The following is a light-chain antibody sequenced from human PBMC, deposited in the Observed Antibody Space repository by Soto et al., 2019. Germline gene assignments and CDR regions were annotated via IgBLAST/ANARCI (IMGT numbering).Light chain of an antibody. CDR1: QSVSSSY. V-gene: IGKV3-20*01. Sequence: EIVLTQSPGTLSLSPGERATLSCRASQSVSSSYLAWYQQKPGQAPRPLIYGASSRATGIPDRFSGSGSATDFTLTISRLEPEDFAVYYCQQYGSSPALTFGGGTKVEIK. J-gene: IGKJ4*01. CDR3: QQYGSSPALT. CDR2: GAS.